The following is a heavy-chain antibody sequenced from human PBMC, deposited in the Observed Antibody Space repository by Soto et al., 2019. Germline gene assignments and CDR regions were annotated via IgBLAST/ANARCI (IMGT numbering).Heavy chain of an antibody. D-gene: IGHD3-3*02. CDR1: GFTFSAYE. Sequence: ESGGGLVQPGGSLRLSCAASGFTFSAYEMNWVRQAPGKGLEWVSYISSSGSTIYYADSVKGRFTISRDNAKNSLFLQMNSLRVEDTAFYYCARSPFLECNWAQGTLVTVSS. V-gene: IGHV3-48*03. CDR3: ARSPFLECN. J-gene: IGHJ4*02. CDR2: ISSSGSTI.